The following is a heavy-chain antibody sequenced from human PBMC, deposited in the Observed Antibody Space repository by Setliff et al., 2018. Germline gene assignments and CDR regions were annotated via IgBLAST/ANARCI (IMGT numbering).Heavy chain of an antibody. CDR3: ARGGYNSRSGYSAYYYDY. D-gene: IGHD3-3*01. CDR1: GVSIRGFY. Sequence: LSLTCTVSGVSIRGFYWTWIRQSPKRGLEWLGYAFHTGKTDYNPSLMSRVIISIDMSRKQFSLKLSSVAAADTAMYFCARGGYNSRSGYSAYYYDYWGQGALVTVSS. V-gene: IGHV4-59*03. J-gene: IGHJ4*02. CDR2: AFHTGKT.